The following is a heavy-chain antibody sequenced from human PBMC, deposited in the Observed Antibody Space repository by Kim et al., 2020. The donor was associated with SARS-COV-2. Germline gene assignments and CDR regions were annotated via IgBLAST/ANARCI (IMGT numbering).Heavy chain of an antibody. J-gene: IGHJ6*02. D-gene: IGHD6-13*01. CDR1: GFTVSSNY. Sequence: GGSLRLSCAASGFTVSSNYMSWVRQAPGKGLEWVSVIYSGGSTYYADSVKGRFTISRDNSKNTLYLQMNSLRAEDTAVYYCARDGLYSTSTYYYYGMDVWGQGTTVTVSS. CDR2: IYSGGST. V-gene: IGHV3-66*01. CDR3: ARDGLYSTSTYYYYGMDV.